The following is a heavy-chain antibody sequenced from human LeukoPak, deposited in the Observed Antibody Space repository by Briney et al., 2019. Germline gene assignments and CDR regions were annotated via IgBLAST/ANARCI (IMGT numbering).Heavy chain of an antibody. CDR3: ARGPTYCSSTSCYYYYMDV. CDR1: GYTFTSYD. V-gene: IGHV1-8*03. J-gene: IGHJ6*03. D-gene: IGHD2-2*01. Sequence: ASVKASCKASGYTFTSYDINWVRQATGQGLEWMGWMNPNSGNTGYAQKFQGRVTITRNTSISTAYMELSSLRSEDTAVYYCARGPTYCSSTSCYYYYMDVWGKGTTVTVSS. CDR2: MNPNSGNT.